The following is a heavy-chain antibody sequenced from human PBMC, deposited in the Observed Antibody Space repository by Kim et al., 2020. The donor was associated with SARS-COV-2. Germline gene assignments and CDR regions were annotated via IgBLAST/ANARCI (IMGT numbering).Heavy chain of an antibody. D-gene: IGHD5-12*01. J-gene: IGHJ5*02. CDR3: ARGRKGLTRWLQSEGGFDP. Sequence: SRDTISVDTSKNQFSLKLSSVTAADTAVYYCARGRKGLTRWLQSEGGFDPWGQGTLVTVSS. V-gene: IGHV4-30-4*07.